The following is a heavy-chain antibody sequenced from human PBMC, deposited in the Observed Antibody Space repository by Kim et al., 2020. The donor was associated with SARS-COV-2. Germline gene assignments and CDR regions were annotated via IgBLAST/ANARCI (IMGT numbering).Heavy chain of an antibody. CDR1: GYTFTAYY. V-gene: IGHV1-46*01. D-gene: IGHD3-10*01. Sequence: ASVKVSCKASGYTFTAYYMHWVRQAPGQGLEWMGIINPSGGSTTYAQKFQGRVTMTRDTSTSTAYMELSSLRSDDTAVFFCARGSAGAVRNYYFGLDVWGAGATVTVS. J-gene: IGHJ6*01. CDR3: ARGSAGAVRNYYFGLDV. CDR2: INPSGGST.